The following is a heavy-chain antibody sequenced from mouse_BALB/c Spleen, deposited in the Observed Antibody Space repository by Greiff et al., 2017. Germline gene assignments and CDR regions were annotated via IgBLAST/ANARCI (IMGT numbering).Heavy chain of an antibody. V-gene: IGHV3-2*02. CDR1: GYSITSDYA. CDR2: ISYNGST. CDR3: ASMITTGTGQGYAMDY. D-gene: IGHD2-4*01. Sequence: EVKLQESGPGLVKPSQSLSLTCTVTGYSITSDYAWNWIRQFPGNKLEWMGYISYNGSTSYNPSLKSRISITRDTSKNQFFLQLNSVTTEDTATYYCASMITTGTGQGYAMDYWGQGTSVTVSS. J-gene: IGHJ4*01.